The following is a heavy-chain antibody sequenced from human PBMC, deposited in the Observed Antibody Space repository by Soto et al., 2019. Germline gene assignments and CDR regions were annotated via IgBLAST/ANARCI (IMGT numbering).Heavy chain of an antibody. Sequence: QVQLVQSGAEVKKPGSSAKVSCKASGGTFSSYAISWVQQAPGQGFEWVGGIIPIFGTANYAQKFQGRVTITADESMSTAYMELSSLRSEDTAVYYCARTDGVILEWLLSPYYYGMDVWGQGTTVTVSS. CDR1: GGTFSSYA. CDR2: IIPIFGTA. V-gene: IGHV1-69*01. CDR3: ARTDGVILEWLLSPYYYGMDV. J-gene: IGHJ6*02. D-gene: IGHD3-3*01.